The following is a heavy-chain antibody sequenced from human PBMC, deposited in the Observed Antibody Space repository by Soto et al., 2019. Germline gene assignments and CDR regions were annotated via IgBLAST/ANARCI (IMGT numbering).Heavy chain of an antibody. J-gene: IGHJ4*02. CDR3: ARHERWLQLDFAY. V-gene: IGHV3-33*01. CDR2: IWYHGRNE. CDR1: GFTFTSYG. D-gene: IGHD1-1*01. Sequence: PGGSLRLSCAASGFTFTSYGMHWVRQAPGQGLEWVAVIWYHGRNEYYADSVKGRFTISRDNSKNTVYLQMNSLRAEDTAVYYCARHERWLQLDFAYWGQGTLVTVSS.